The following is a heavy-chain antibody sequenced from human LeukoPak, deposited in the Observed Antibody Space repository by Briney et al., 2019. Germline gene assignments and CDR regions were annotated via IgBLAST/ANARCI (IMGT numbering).Heavy chain of an antibody. Sequence: SETLSPTCAVYGGSFSDYYWGWIRQPPGKGLEWIGEINHSGSTNYNPSLKSRVTISVDTSKNQFSLKLSSVTAADTAVYYCARAAGYCSGGSCYFGYWGQGTLVTVSS. J-gene: IGHJ4*02. D-gene: IGHD2-15*01. CDR2: INHSGST. CDR1: GGSFSDYY. V-gene: IGHV4-34*01. CDR3: ARAAGYCSGGSCYFGY.